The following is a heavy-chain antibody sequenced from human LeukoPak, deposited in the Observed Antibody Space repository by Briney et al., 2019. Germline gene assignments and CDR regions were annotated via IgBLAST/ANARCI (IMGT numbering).Heavy chain of an antibody. CDR3: AKGYDILTGYYRDDAFDI. Sequence: GGSLRLSCAASGFSFSSYWMHWVRQGPGKELVWVSRINNDGSSTNYADSVKGRFTISRDNARNTLYLQMNSLRAEDTALYYCAKGYDILTGYYRDDAFDIWGQGTMVTVSS. CDR2: INNDGSST. V-gene: IGHV3-74*01. J-gene: IGHJ3*02. D-gene: IGHD3-9*01. CDR1: GFSFSSYW.